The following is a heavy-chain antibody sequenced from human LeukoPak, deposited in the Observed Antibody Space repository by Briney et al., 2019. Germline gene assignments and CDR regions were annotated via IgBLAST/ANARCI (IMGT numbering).Heavy chain of an antibody. CDR1: GFTFSSYS. CDR2: INNSSSYI. Sequence: NPGGSLRLSCAASGFTFSSYSMNWVRQAPGKGLEWVSSINNSSSYIYYADSVKGRFTISRDNAKNSLYLQMNSLRAEDTAVYYVARELEYCSSPSCPNWGQGTLVSVSS. J-gene: IGHJ4*02. V-gene: IGHV3-21*01. D-gene: IGHD2-2*01. CDR3: ARELEYCSSPSCPN.